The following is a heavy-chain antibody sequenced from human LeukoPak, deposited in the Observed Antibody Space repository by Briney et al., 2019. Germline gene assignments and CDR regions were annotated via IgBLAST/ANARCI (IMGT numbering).Heavy chain of an antibody. CDR3: ARRVSRERRYYFAY. J-gene: IGHJ4*02. D-gene: IGHD1-1*01. CDR2: IYYSGST. V-gene: IGHV4-39*01. CDR1: GGSISSSSYY. Sequence: PSETLSLTCTVSGGSISSSSYYWGWIRQPPGKGLEWIGSIYYSGSTYYNPSLKSRVTISVDTSKNQFSLKLSSVTAADTAVYYCARRVSRERRYYFAYWGQGPLVTVSS.